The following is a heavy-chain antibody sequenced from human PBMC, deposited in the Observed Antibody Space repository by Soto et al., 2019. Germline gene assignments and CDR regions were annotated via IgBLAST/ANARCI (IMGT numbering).Heavy chain of an antibody. CDR1: GGSISSSSYY. J-gene: IGHJ5*02. CDR2: IYYSGST. CDR3: ARHYAPSSGWYGNWFDP. Sequence: QLQLQESGPGLVKPSETLSLTCTVSGGSISSSSYYWGWIRQPPGKGLEWIGSIYYSGSTYYNPSLKSRVTISVDTSKNQFSLKLSSVTAADTAVYYCARHYAPSSGWYGNWFDPWGQGTLVTVSS. V-gene: IGHV4-39*01. D-gene: IGHD6-19*01.